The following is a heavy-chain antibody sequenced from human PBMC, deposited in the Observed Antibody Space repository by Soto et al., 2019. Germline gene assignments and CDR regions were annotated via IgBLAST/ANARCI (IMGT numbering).Heavy chain of an antibody. CDR3: ARGGSSEWQVALDI. J-gene: IGHJ3*02. V-gene: IGHV4-34*01. CDR1: AGAFSHYY. CDR2: IKRSGSR. Sequence: SETLSLTCAVYAGAFSHYYWSWLRLSPGKGLEWSGKIKRSGSRNYPPSLRSRVSISVDMSKNQFTRRLTFVTAADTAVYYCARGGSSEWQVALDIWGQGTMVT. D-gene: IGHD6-19*01.